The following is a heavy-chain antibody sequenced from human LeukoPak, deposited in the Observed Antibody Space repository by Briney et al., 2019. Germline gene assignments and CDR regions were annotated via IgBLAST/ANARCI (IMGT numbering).Heavy chain of an antibody. CDR1: GFTFANYG. J-gene: IGHJ6*02. D-gene: IGHD2-15*01. V-gene: IGHV3-30*18. CDR2: ISYDESEK. CDR3: AKGVVAATNAAYYGMDV. Sequence: PGRSLRLSCAASGFTFANYGMHWVRQAPGKGLGWVAVISYDESEKYYADSVKGRFTISRDNSRNTLYLKMNSLRPEDTAVYYCAKGVVAATNAAYYGMDVWGQGTTVTVSS.